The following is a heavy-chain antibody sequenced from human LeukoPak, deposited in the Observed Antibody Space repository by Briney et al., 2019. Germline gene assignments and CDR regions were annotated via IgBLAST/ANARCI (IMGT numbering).Heavy chain of an antibody. D-gene: IGHD2-2*01. CDR2: MNPNSGNT. J-gene: IGHJ6*03. V-gene: IGHV1-8*01. CDR3: ARDIVVVPAAMPAVTRYYYYMGV. Sequence: GASVKVSCKASGYTFTSYDINWVRQATGQGLEWMGWMNPNSGNTGYAQKFQGRVTITADKSTSTAYMELSSLRSEDTAVYYCARDIVVVPAAMPAVTRYYYYMGVWGKGTTVTVSS. CDR1: GYTFTSYD.